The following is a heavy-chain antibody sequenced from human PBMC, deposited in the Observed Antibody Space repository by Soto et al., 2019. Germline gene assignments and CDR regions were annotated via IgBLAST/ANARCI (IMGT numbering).Heavy chain of an antibody. V-gene: IGHV1-3*01. Sequence: QVQLVQSGAEVKKPGASVKVSCKASGYTFTSYAMHWVRQAPGQRLEWMGWINAGNGNTKYSQKFQGRVTINRDTSASTAYMKLSSLRSEDTALDYCARDKFRLWFSFDIWGQGTMVTVSS. CDR3: ARDKFRLWFSFDI. J-gene: IGHJ3*02. D-gene: IGHD5-18*01. CDR2: INAGNGNT. CDR1: GYTFTSYA.